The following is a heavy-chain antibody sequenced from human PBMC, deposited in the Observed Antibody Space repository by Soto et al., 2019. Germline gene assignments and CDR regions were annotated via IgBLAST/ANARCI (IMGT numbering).Heavy chain of an antibody. Sequence: ASVKVSCKACGCTFTRYDNNWVRQATGQGLEWMGWMNPNSGNTGYAQKFQGRVTMTRNTSISTAYMELSSLRSEDTAVYYCASGLDYGDNYYYGMDVWGQGTTVTVSS. V-gene: IGHV1-8*01. D-gene: IGHD4-17*01. J-gene: IGHJ6*02. CDR1: GCTFTRYD. CDR3: ASGLDYGDNYYYGMDV. CDR2: MNPNSGNT.